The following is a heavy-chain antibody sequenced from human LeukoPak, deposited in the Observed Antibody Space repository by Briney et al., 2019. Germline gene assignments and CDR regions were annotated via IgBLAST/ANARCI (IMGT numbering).Heavy chain of an antibody. D-gene: IGHD3-3*01. J-gene: IGHJ4*02. Sequence: SETLSLTCTVSGGSISSYYWSWIRQPAGKGLEWIGRIYTSGNTNYNPSLKSRVTMSVDTSKNQFSLKLSSVTAAATAMYYCARDGWSGSYFFDYWGQGTLVTVSS. CDR3: ARDGWSGSYFFDY. CDR1: GGSISSYY. CDR2: IYTSGNT. V-gene: IGHV4-4*07.